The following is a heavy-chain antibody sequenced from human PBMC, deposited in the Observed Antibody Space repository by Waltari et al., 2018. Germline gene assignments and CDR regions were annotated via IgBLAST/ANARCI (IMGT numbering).Heavy chain of an antibody. CDR3: AIDPPYYDILTGLDY. CDR2: ISSSSSYI. J-gene: IGHJ4*02. V-gene: IGHV3-21*01. Sequence: EVQLVESGGGLVKPGGSLRLSCAASGFTFSSYSMNWVRQAPGKGLEWVSSISSSSSYIYYADSVKGRFTISRDNAKNSLYLQMNSLRAEDTAVYYCAIDPPYYDILTGLDYWGQGTLVTVSS. CDR1: GFTFSSYS. D-gene: IGHD3-9*01.